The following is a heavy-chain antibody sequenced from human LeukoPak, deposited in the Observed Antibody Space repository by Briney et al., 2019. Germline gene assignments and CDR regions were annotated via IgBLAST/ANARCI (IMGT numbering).Heavy chain of an antibody. D-gene: IGHD1-7*01. Sequence: GGSLRLSCAASGFTFSSFGMNWVRQAPGKGLEWISHISNTGDIIHYADSVKGRFTISRDNSKNTLYLQMNSLRAEDTAVYYCAKEGKTRNWNYYQAKPVYWGQGTLVTVSS. CDR1: GFTFSSFG. V-gene: IGHV3-23*01. CDR3: AKEGKTRNWNYYQAKPVY. J-gene: IGHJ4*02. CDR2: ISNTGDII.